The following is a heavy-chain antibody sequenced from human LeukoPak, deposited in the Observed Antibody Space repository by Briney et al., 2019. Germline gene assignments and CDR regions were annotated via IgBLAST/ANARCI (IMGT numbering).Heavy chain of an antibody. D-gene: IGHD6-13*01. Sequence: PSENLSLTCSVFGGSINNYYWSWTRQPPGKGLEWIGYIYVSGRTDYSPSLKSRITISGDTPKNQISLILRSVTAADTAVYYCARHDGSSWSYWGPGILVTVSA. V-gene: IGHV4-59*08. CDR1: GGSINNYY. CDR3: ARHDGSSWSY. J-gene: IGHJ1*01. CDR2: IYVSGRT.